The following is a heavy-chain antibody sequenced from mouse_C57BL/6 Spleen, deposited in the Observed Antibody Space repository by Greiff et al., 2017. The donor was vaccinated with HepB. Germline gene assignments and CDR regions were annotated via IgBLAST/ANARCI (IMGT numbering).Heavy chain of an antibody. J-gene: IGHJ4*01. D-gene: IGHD1-1*01. CDR3: ARNRNYYGSVYAMDY. V-gene: IGHV2-9-1*01. CDR2: IWTGGGT. Sequence: VQLQESGPGLVAPSQSLSITCTVSGFSLTSYAISWVRQPPGKGLEWLGVIWTGGGTNYNSALKSRLSISKDNSKSQVFLKMNSLQTADTARYYCARNRNYYGSVYAMDYWGQGTSVTVSS. CDR1: GFSLTSYA.